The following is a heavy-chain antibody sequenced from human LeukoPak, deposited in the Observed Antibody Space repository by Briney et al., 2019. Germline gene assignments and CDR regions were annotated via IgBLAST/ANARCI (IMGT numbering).Heavy chain of an antibody. V-gene: IGHV4-31*03. D-gene: IGHD3-10*01. J-gene: IGHJ3*02. CDR1: GGSISSGGYY. Sequence: SQTLSLTCTVSGGSISSGGYYWSWIRQHPGKGLEWIGYIYYSGSTYYNPSLKSRVTISADTSKNQFSLKLSSVTAADTAVYYCARDTMVRGKGAFDIWGQGTMVTVSS. CDR2: IYYSGST. CDR3: ARDTMVRGKGAFDI.